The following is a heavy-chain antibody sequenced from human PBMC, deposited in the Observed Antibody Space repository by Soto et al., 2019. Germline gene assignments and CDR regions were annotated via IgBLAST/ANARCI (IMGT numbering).Heavy chain of an antibody. D-gene: IGHD1-1*01. CDR3: ARLGLDLDFDH. V-gene: IGHV1-69*01. Sequence: QVRLVQSGPEVKKPGSSVKISCKSSGDSFSRFAVSWVRQAPGQGLEWMGGIIPLTATANYIQKFRGRVTITADDSSSTVYMEVSSLRSDDTAGYYCARLGLDLDFDHWGQGTLVTVST. CDR2: IIPLTATA. J-gene: IGHJ4*02. CDR1: GDSFSRFA.